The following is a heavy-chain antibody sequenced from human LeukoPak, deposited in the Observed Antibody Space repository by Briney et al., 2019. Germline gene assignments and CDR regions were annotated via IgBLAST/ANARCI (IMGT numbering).Heavy chain of an antibody. D-gene: IGHD1-1*01. CDR3: ARDLEFWKDVSCFDY. Sequence: GGSLRLSCAASGFTFSSYWMSWVRQAPGKGLEWVANIKQDGSEKYYVDSVKGRFTISRDDAKNSLYLQMNSLRAEDTAVYYCARDLEFWKDVSCFDYWGQGTLVTVSS. CDR2: IKQDGSEK. CDR1: GFTFSSYW. V-gene: IGHV3-7*01. J-gene: IGHJ4*02.